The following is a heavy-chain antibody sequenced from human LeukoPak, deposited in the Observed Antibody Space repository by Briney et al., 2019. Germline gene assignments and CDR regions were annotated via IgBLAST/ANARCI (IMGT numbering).Heavy chain of an antibody. CDR2: INSDGSST. J-gene: IGHJ3*02. CDR1: GFTFSSYW. Sequence: GGSLRPSCAASGFTFSSYWMHWVRQAPGKGLVWVSRINSDGSSTSYADSVKGRFTISRDNAKNTLYLQMNSLRAEDTAVYYCAREGYGSGSYYNNDAFDIWGQGTMVTVSS. CDR3: AREGYGSGSYYNNDAFDI. V-gene: IGHV3-74*01. D-gene: IGHD3-10*01.